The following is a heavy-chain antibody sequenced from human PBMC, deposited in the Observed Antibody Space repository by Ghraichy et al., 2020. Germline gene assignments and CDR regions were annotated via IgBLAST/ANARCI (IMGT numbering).Heavy chain of an antibody. D-gene: IGHD6-19*01. CDR1: GFTFSSYG. CDR2: IWYDGSNK. CDR3: ARDQVAVAGDYYYYGMDV. J-gene: IGHJ6*02. V-gene: IGHV3-33*01. Sequence: LSLTCAASGFTFSSYGMHWVRQAPGKGLEWVAVIWYDGSNKYYADSVKGRFTISRDNSKNTLYLQMNSLRAEDTAVYYCARDQVAVAGDYYYYGMDVWGQGTTVTVSS.